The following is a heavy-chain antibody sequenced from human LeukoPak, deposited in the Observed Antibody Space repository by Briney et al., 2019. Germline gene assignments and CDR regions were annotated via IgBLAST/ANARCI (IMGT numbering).Heavy chain of an antibody. CDR1: GFTFTNYG. V-gene: IGHV3-30*18. J-gene: IGHJ2*01. CDR2: ISYHGSNK. CDR3: AKGSRDFDL. Sequence: GRSLRLSCAASGFTFTNYGMHWVRQAPGKGLEWVAVISYHGSNKYYADSVKGRFTISKDNSKNTLYLQMNSLSAEDTAVYYCAKGSRDFDLWGSGTLVTVSS.